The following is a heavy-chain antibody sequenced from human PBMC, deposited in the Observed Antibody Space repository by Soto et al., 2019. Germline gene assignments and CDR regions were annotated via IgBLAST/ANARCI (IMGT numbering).Heavy chain of an antibody. D-gene: IGHD2-15*01. J-gene: IGHJ5*02. V-gene: IGHV1-3*01. CDR1: GYTFTSYA. CDR3: ARLNLKYCSGGSCYSGTWFDP. Sequence: QVQLVQSGAEVKKPGASVKVSCKASGYTFTSYAMHWVRQAPGQRLEWMGWINAGNGNTKYSQKFQGRVTITRDTSASIAYMELTSLRSEDTAVYYFARLNLKYCSGGSCYSGTWFDPWGQGPLVTVSS. CDR2: INAGNGNT.